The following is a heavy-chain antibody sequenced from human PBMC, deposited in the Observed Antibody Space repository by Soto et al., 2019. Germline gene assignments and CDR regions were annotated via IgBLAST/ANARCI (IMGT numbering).Heavy chain of an antibody. CDR3: TKVAPYGSTPYYYDALDA. CDR1: GFTFDDHY. V-gene: IGHV3-72*01. CDR2: SRNKANSYTT. Sequence: EMQLVESGGGLVLPGGSLRLSCVVSGFTFDDHYMDWVRQAPGKGREWVGRSRNKANSYTTAYAASVKGRFTISRDGSKNSVFLQLSGLTIEDTAVYYCTKVAPYGSTPYYYDALDAWGQGTTVTVSS. J-gene: IGHJ6*02. D-gene: IGHD4-17*01.